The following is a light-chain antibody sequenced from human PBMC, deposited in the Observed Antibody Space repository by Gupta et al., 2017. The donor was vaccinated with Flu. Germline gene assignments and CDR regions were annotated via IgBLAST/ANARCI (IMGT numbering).Light chain of an antibody. V-gene: IGLV3-19*01. CDR3: NSRDSSGNHLV. CDR1: SLRSYY. Sequence: SSELTQDPAVSVALGQTVRITCQGDSLRSYYASWYQQKPGQAPVLVIYGKNNRPSGIPDRFSGSSSGNTASLTITGAQAEDGADYYCNSRDSSGNHLVFGGGTKLTGL. J-gene: IGLJ3*02. CDR2: GKN.